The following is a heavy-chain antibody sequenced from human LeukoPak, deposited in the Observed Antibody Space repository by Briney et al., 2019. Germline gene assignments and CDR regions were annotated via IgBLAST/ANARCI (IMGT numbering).Heavy chain of an antibody. J-gene: IGHJ4*02. CDR3: AKSGGYGLIDY. Sequence: SETLSLTCAVSGASVSGSNYYWGWIRQPPGKGLEWIGNIYSSGSTYYNASLQSRVTISIDTSKNQFSLRLNSVTAADTAMYYCAKSGGYGLIDYWGQGTRVAVSS. D-gene: IGHD1-26*01. CDR2: IYSSGST. CDR1: GASVSGSNYY. V-gene: IGHV4-39*01.